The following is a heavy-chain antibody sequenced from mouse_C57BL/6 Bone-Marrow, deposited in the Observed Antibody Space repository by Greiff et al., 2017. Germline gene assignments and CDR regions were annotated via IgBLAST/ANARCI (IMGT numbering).Heavy chain of an antibody. V-gene: IGHV1-72*01. Sequence: QVQLQQPGAELVKPGASVKLSCKASGYTFTSYWMHWVKQRHGRGLEWIGRIDPNSGGTKYNEKFKSKATLTVDKPSSTAYMRLSSLTSEHSAVSFGAKLNWVYSMDYWGQGTTVTVSS. D-gene: IGHD4-1*01. CDR1: GYTFTSYW. J-gene: IGHJ4*01. CDR3: AKLNWVYSMDY. CDR2: IDPNSGGT.